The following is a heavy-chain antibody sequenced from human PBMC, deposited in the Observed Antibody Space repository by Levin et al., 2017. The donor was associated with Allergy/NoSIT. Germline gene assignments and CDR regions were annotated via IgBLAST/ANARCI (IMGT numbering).Heavy chain of an antibody. D-gene: IGHD3-3*01. Sequence: GESLKISCAASGFTFSSYEMNWVRRAPGKGLEWVSYISSTGSTIYSADSVKGRFTISRDNAKNSLYLHMNSLRAEDTAVYYCARQLGNFWSGYNYFDYWGQGTLVTVS. CDR3: ARQLGNFWSGYNYFDY. J-gene: IGHJ4*02. V-gene: IGHV3-48*03. CDR2: ISSTGSTI. CDR1: GFTFSSYE.